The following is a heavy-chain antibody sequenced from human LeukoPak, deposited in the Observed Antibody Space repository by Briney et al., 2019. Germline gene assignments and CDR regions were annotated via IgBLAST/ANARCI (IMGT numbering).Heavy chain of an antibody. D-gene: IGHD5-12*01. J-gene: IGHJ3*02. V-gene: IGHV1-2*02. Sequence: ASVKVSCKASGYTFTGYYMHWVRQAPGQGLEWMGWINPNSGGTNYAQKFQGRVTMTRDTSISTAYMELSRLRSDDTAVYYCAKVRGFIVATGLTLGDDAFDIWGQGTMVTVSS. CDR2: INPNSGGT. CDR3: AKVRGFIVATGLTLGDDAFDI. CDR1: GYTFTGYY.